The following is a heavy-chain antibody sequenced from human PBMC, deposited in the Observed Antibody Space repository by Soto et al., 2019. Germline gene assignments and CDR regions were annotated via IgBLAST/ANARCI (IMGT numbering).Heavy chain of an antibody. V-gene: IGHV3-21*02. CDR2: ISTSSGYI. J-gene: IGHJ4*02. D-gene: IGHD2-21*02. CDR1: GFPFSSYA. CDR3: ARAPASYCGGDCFSMDY. Sequence: EVQLVESGGGLVEPGGSLRLSCEASGFPFSSYAMNWVRQAPGKGLEWVSSISTSSGYIYFADSLRGRFTVSRDNAQNSLYLQMNSLTAEDTAVYYCARAPASYCGGDCFSMDYWGQRTLVIVSS.